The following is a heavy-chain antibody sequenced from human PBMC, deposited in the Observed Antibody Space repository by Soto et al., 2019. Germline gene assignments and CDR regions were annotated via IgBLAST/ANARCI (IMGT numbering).Heavy chain of an antibody. CDR3: AREFDFARSGYYYAY. J-gene: IGHJ4*02. CDR2: ITPMFGTA. CDR1: GGTFSRFA. Sequence: SVKVSCKASGGTFSRFAISWVRQAPGQGLEWMGGITPMFGTANYAKNFQGRLSITADEPTSTVYMDLRSLRYEDTAVYYCAREFDFARSGYYYAYWGQGTLVTVSS. D-gene: IGHD3-22*01. V-gene: IGHV1-69*13.